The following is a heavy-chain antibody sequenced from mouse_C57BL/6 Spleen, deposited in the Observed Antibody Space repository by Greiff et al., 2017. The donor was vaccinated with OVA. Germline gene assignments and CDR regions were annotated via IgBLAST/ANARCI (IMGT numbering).Heavy chain of an antibody. Sequence: QVQLQQPGAELVMPGASVKLSCKASGYTFTSYWMHWVKQRPGQGLEWIGEIDPSDSYTNYNQKFKGKSTLTVDKSSSTAYMQLSSLTSEASAVYYCARGYYGSREPSYFDYWGQGTTLTVSS. D-gene: IGHD1-1*01. V-gene: IGHV1-69*01. J-gene: IGHJ2*01. CDR2: IDPSDSYT. CDR3: ARGYYGSREPSYFDY. CDR1: GYTFTSYW.